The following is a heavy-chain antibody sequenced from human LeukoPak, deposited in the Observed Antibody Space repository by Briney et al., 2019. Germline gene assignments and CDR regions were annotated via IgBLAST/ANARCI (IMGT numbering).Heavy chain of an antibody. CDR1: AFTFNNYG. D-gene: IGHD3-22*01. J-gene: IGHJ4*02. CDR2: ISSSSSFI. Sequence: GGSMRPSCAASAFTFNNYGMNWVRQAPGKGLEWVSYISSSSSFIYYADSLKGRFTISRDNSKNSLYLQMNSLRAEDTAVYYCAREGDSSGYYALFDYWGQGTLVTVSS. CDR3: AREGDSSGYYALFDY. V-gene: IGHV3-21*01.